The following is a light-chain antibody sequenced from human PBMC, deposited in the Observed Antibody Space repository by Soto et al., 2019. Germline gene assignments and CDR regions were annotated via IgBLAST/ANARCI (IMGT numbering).Light chain of an antibody. J-gene: IGKJ1*01. CDR2: HAS. Sequence: IHRTHCPPTPPASGAERISITCRASQSISNWLAWYQQKPGRAPKLLIYHASTLESGVPSRFSGSGSGTEFTLTISSLQPDDFATYYCQQYMSYSFGQGTKVDI. V-gene: IGKV1-5*01. CDR3: QQYMSYS. CDR1: QSISNW.